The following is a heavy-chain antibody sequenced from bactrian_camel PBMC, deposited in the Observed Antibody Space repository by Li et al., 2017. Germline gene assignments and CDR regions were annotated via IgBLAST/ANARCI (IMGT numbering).Heavy chain of an antibody. J-gene: IGHJ4*01. Sequence: QLVESGGGLVQPGGSLRLSCAASAVVTRCMAWVRQAPGKGLEWVSGIDAGGGATWYVDSVKGRFTISRDNAKNTLYLQLSSLKTEDTALYYCATEGSWLPPSDWGQGTQVTVS. V-gene: IGHV3S1*01. CDR1: AVVTRC. CDR3: ATEGSWLPPSD. CDR2: IDAGGGAT. D-gene: IGHD2*01.